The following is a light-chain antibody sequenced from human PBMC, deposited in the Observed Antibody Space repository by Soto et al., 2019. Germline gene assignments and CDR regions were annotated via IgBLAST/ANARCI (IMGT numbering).Light chain of an antibody. Sequence: QSVLTQPASGSGSPGQSITISCTRTNSDVGSYNFVSWYQQHPGKAPKVMIFEVSKRPSGVSDRFSGSKSGNTASLTISGLQAEDEADYYCCSDAGSSTYVFGTGTKVTVL. CDR3: CSDAGSSTYV. CDR1: NSDVGSYNF. J-gene: IGLJ1*01. CDR2: EVS. V-gene: IGLV2-23*02.